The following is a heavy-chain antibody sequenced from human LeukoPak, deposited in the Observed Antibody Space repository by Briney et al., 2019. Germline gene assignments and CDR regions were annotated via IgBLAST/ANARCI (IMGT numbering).Heavy chain of an antibody. Sequence: SETLSLTCTVSGGSISTYYWTWIRQSPGKGLEWIGYTQYRGYADYSSSLKSRVTISVDTSNNQCSLRLSSVTAADTAVYYCARVGSLTTFDWGQGTLVTVSS. CDR3: ARVGSLTTFD. J-gene: IGHJ4*02. D-gene: IGHD4-17*01. CDR1: GGSISTYY. CDR2: TQYRGYA. V-gene: IGHV4-59*01.